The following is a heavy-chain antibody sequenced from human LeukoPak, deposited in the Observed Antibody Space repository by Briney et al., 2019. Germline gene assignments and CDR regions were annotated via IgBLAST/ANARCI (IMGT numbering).Heavy chain of an antibody. V-gene: IGHV1-8*01. CDR2: MNPNSGNT. D-gene: IGHD5-12*01. J-gene: IGHJ4*02. CDR3: ARWMATISNFDY. Sequence: ASVKVSCKASGYTFTSYDINWVRQATGQGLEWMGWMNPNSGNTGYTQKFQGRVTFTRNTSISTAHMELSSLRFDDTAVYYCARWMATISNFDYWGQGTLVTVSS. CDR1: GYTFTSYD.